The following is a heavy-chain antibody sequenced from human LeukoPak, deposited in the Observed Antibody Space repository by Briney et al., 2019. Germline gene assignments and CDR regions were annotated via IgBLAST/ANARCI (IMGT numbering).Heavy chain of an antibody. D-gene: IGHD3-10*01. Sequence: GGSLRLSCAASGFTFSSYAMSWVRQAPGKGLEWGSAISGSGGSTYYADSVKGRFTISRDNSKNTLYLQMNSLRAEDTAVYYCAKGSGRARAHDAFDIWGQGTMVTVSS. CDR1: GFTFSSYA. CDR3: AKGSGRARAHDAFDI. CDR2: ISGSGGST. J-gene: IGHJ3*02. V-gene: IGHV3-23*01.